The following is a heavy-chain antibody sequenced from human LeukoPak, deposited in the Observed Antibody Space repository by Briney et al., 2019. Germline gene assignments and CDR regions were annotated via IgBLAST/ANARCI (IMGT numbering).Heavy chain of an antibody. V-gene: IGHV3-23*01. CDR2: ISGSGGST. Sequence: GGSLRLSCAASGFTFSSYAMSWVRQAPGKGLEWVSAISGSGGSTYYADSVKGRFTISRDNSKNTLYLQMNSLRAEDTAVYYCAPSVRTNYYYYYGMDVWGQGTTVTVSS. CDR1: GFTFSSYA. CDR3: APSVRTNYYYYYGMDV. D-gene: IGHD2-8*01. J-gene: IGHJ6*02.